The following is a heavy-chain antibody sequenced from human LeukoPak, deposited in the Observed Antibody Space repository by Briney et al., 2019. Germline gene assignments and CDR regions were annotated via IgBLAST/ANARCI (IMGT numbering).Heavy chain of an antibody. Sequence: SETLSLTCTVSGGSMSSFYWSWIRQPPGKGLEWIGHMYYSGSTNYNPSLKSRVTISVDTSKNHFSLRLNSVTAADTAVYYCARRGSSYHDYWGQGTLVTVSS. D-gene: IGHD6-13*01. CDR2: MYYSGST. V-gene: IGHV4-59*08. CDR1: GGSMSSFY. J-gene: IGHJ4*02. CDR3: ARRGSSYHDY.